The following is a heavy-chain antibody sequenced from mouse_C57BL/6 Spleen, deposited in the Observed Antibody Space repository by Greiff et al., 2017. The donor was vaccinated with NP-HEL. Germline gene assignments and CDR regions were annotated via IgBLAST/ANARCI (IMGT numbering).Heavy chain of an antibody. CDR2: IYPGSGST. D-gene: IGHD1-1*01. J-gene: IGHJ2*01. CDR3: AGYYYDY. CDR1: GYTFTSYW. V-gene: IGHV1-55*01. Sequence: QVHVKQSGAELVKPGASVKMSCKASGYTFTSYWITWVKQRPGQGLEWIGDIYPGSGSTNYNEKFKSKATLTVDTSSSTAYMQLSSLTSEDSAVYYCAGYYYDYWGQGTTLTVSS.